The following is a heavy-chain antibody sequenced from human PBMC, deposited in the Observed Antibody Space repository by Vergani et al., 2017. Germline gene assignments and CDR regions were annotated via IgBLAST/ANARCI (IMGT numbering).Heavy chain of an antibody. Sequence: QVQLVQSGAEVKKPGSSVKVSCKASGGTFSSYAISWVRQAPGQGLEWMGGIIPIFGTANYAQKFQGRVTITADESTSTAYMELSSLRSEDTAVYYWARGRTKVNWNGRRRSGGYYDYYMDVWGKGTTVTVSS. J-gene: IGHJ6*03. D-gene: IGHD1-1*01. V-gene: IGHV1-69*01. CDR2: IIPIFGTA. CDR3: ARGRTKVNWNGRRRSGGYYDYYMDV. CDR1: GGTFSSYA.